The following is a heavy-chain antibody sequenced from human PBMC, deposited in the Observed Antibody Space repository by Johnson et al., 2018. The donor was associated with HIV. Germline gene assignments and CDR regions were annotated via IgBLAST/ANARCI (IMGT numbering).Heavy chain of an antibody. D-gene: IGHD3-10*01. CDR1: GFTFSDSY. CDR3: VRDRGTMLLDGAFDI. Sequence: QVQLVESGGGLVKPGGSLRLSCGASGFTFSDSYMNWIRQAPGKGLEWVSYISSSDSAIWYADSVKGRFTVSRDNAKNSLYLQMNSLRAEDTAVYYCVRDRGTMLLDGAFDIWGQGTMVTVSS. V-gene: IGHV3-11*04. CDR2: ISSSDSAI. J-gene: IGHJ3*02.